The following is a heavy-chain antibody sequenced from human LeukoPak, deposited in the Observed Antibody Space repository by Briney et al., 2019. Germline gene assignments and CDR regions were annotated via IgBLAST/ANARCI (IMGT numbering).Heavy chain of an antibody. CDR2: IYYSGST. CDR1: GGSISSGDYY. V-gene: IGHV4-30-4*08. Sequence: SETLSLTCTVPGGSISSGDYYWSWIRQPPGKGLEWIGYIYYSGSTYYNPSLKSRVTISVDTSKNQFSLKLSSVTAADTAVYYCASYSSGWYDAFDIWGQGTMVTVSS. D-gene: IGHD6-19*01. CDR3: ASYSSGWYDAFDI. J-gene: IGHJ3*02.